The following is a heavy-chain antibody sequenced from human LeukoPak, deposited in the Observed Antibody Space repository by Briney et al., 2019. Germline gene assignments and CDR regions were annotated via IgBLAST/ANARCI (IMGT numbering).Heavy chain of an antibody. CDR2: VNPNSGNT. Sequence: ASVKVSCKASGYTFTSYDVNWVRQATGQGLEWVGWVNPNSGNTAYAQNFQGRVTMTSDTSINTAYTELSSLRSEDTAVYYCARGAWTSSFDYWGQGTLVTVSS. J-gene: IGHJ4*02. CDR3: ARGAWTSSFDY. D-gene: IGHD6-6*01. V-gene: IGHV1-8*01. CDR1: GYTFTSYD.